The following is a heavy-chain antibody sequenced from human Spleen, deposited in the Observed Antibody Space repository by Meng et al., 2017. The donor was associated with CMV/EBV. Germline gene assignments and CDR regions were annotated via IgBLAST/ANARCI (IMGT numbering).Heavy chain of an antibody. V-gene: IGHV4-39*07. J-gene: IGHJ4*02. D-gene: IGHD3-10*01. CDR2: IYYTGNT. CDR3: VGEVDY. Sequence: ESLKISCTVSGDSVSSNNFFWAWIRQPPGKGLEWIGSIYYTGNTYYNPSLKSRVTISIDTSKNQFSLKLSSVTAADTAIYYCVGEVDYWGQGTLVTVSS. CDR1: GDSVSSNNFF.